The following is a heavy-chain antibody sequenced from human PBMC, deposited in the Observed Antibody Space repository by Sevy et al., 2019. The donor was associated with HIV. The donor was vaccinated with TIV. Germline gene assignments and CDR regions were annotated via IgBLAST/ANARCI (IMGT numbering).Heavy chain of an antibody. CDR1: GYTFTNYG. CDR3: ANDQEYSSGWHLDY. J-gene: IGHJ4*02. CDR2: ISAYNGNT. D-gene: IGHD6-19*01. V-gene: IGHV1-18*01. Sequence: ASVKVSCKASGYTFTNYGISWVRQAPGQGLEWMGWISAYNGNTKYAQKLQGRVTITTDTSTSTVDMDLRSLRSDDTAVYYCANDQEYSSGWHLDYWGQGTLVTVSS.